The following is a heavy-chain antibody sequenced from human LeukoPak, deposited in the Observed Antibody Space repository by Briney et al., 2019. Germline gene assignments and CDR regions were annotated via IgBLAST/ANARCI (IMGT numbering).Heavy chain of an antibody. CDR1: GFTFSSYA. CDR2: ISGSGGST. D-gene: IGHD3-3*01. V-gene: IGHV3-23*01. Sequence: QSGGSLRLSCAASGFTFSSYAMSWVRQAPGKGLEWVSAISGSGGSTYYADSVKGRFTISRDNSKNTLYLQMNSLRAEDTAVYYCAKEPTSPQSITIFGVVMNPHWFDPWGQGTLVTVSS. J-gene: IGHJ5*02. CDR3: AKEPTSPQSITIFGVVMNPHWFDP.